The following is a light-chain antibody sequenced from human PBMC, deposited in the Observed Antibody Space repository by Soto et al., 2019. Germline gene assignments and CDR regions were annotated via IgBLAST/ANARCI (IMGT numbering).Light chain of an antibody. J-gene: IGKJ5*01. CDR2: GAS. Sequence: MTQSPANLSLSKGETATLSCRARQSISTNLAWYQQKLGQAPRLLIYGASTRATGIPARFSGSGSGTEFTLTISRLEPEDFAVYYCQQYSSSPSITFGQGTRLEIK. CDR3: QQYSSSPSIT. CDR1: QSISTN. V-gene: IGKV3D-15*01.